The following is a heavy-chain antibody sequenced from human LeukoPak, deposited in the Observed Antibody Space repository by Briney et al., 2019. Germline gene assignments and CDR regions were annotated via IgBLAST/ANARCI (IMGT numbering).Heavy chain of an antibody. CDR2: IYYSGST. V-gene: IGHV4-59*01. J-gene: IGHJ4*02. D-gene: IGHD2-2*01. CDR3: ARDCSSTSCYGGFDY. Sequence: KPSETLSLTCTVSGGSISSYYWSWIRQPPGKGLGWIGYIYYSGSTNYNPSLKSRVTISVDTSKNQFSLKLSSVTAADTAVYYCARDCSSTSCYGGFDYWGQGTLVTVSS. CDR1: GGSISSYY.